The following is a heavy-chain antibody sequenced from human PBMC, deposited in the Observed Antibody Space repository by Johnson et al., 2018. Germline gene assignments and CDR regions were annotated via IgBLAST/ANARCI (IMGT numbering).Heavy chain of an antibody. V-gene: IGHV3-74*03. J-gene: IGHJ6*01. D-gene: IGHD2/OR15-2a*01. CDR1: GSSFSWYW. CDR3: ARALPQPGATFGRGYGMYV. CDR2: ITFDGSEI. Sequence: VQLQESAGGFVQPRGSLRLSCQASGSSFSWYWMHWVRHVPGTGSVWVSRITFDGSEITSADSVMGRFTLSRDHAQKTLYLQMNSQRAEASAGYFCARALPQPGATFGRGYGMYVWGQGTPVTVSS.